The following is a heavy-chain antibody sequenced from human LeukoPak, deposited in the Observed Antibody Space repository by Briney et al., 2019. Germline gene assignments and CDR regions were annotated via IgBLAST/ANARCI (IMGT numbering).Heavy chain of an antibody. CDR3: ARVGVLDTAMPIYYFDY. Sequence: PSETLSLTCAVYGGSFSGYYWSWIRQRPGKGLEWIGEINHSGSTNYNPSLKSRVTISVDTSKNQFSLKLSSVTAADTAVYYCARVGVLDTAMPIYYFDYWGQGTLVTVSS. CDR2: INHSGST. V-gene: IGHV4-34*01. CDR1: GGSFSGYY. J-gene: IGHJ4*02. D-gene: IGHD5-18*01.